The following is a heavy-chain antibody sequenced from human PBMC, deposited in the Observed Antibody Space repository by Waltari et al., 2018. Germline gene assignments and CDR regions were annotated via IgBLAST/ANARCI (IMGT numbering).Heavy chain of an antibody. CDR1: GYDFTNYW. CDR2: IYPGDSEP. J-gene: IGHJ4*02. D-gene: IGHD4-17*01. CDR3: GRHRFSDYGYSFDS. Sequence: EVLLVQSGAEVKKPGESLKISCQGFGYDFTNYWIGWVRHMPGKGLESMGIIYPGDSEPRHSPSFQVQVTFSADKSSTTAYRQWSSLKASDTAIYYCGRHRFSDYGYSFDSWGQGTLVTVSS. V-gene: IGHV5-51*01.